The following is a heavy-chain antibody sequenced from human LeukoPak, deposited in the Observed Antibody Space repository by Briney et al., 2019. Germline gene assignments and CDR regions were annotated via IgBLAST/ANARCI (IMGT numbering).Heavy chain of an antibody. V-gene: IGHV3-21*01. D-gene: IGHD3-3*01. Sequence: PGGSLRLSCAASGFTFSSYWMSWVRQAPGKGLEWVSSISSSSSYIYYADSVKGRFTISRDNAKNSLYLQMNSLRAEDTAVYYCAAGAPAALRFLEWFDYYYGMDVWGQGTTVTVSS. CDR2: ISSSSSYI. CDR1: GFTFSSYW. J-gene: IGHJ6*02. CDR3: AAGAPAALRFLEWFDYYYGMDV.